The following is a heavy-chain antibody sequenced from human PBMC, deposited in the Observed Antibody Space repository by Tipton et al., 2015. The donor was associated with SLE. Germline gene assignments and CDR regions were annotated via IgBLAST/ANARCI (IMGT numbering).Heavy chain of an antibody. D-gene: IGHD3-3*02. CDR1: GGSITNYY. CDR2: ILHSGIT. V-gene: IGHV4-59*01. Sequence: TLSLTCTVSGGSITNYYWSWIRQPPGKGLECIGYILHSGITNYNPSLQSRVTVSVDRSKNQFSLKLTSVTAADTAVYYCARGPPFMEWERNWFDPWGQGTQVTVSS. CDR3: ARGPPFMEWERNWFDP. J-gene: IGHJ5*02.